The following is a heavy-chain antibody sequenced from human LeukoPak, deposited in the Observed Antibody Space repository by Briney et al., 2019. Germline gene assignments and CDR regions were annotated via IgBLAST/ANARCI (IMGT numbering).Heavy chain of an antibody. CDR3: ARGDGYNFFDY. V-gene: IGHV3-53*01. CDR1: GFSVTNNY. J-gene: IGHJ4*02. CDR2: FYVGGAT. Sequence: PGGSLRLSCAVSGFSVTNNYMSWVRQAPGKGLEWVSVFYVGGATYYADSVKGRFTISRDNSGNTLYLRMKSLRAEDTAVYYCARGDGYNFFDYWGQGTLVTVSS. D-gene: IGHD5-24*01.